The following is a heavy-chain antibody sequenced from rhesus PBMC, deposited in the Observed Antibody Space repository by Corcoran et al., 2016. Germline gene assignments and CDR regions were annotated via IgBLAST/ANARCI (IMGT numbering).Heavy chain of an antibody. J-gene: IGHJ5-1*01. Sequence: GQLVESGGDWVPPGGSLRRSGSASGFTCNTYVMSWVGRAPGKWLEWFTDISDTGKTIYYADSVKGRFTISRDNARNSLSLQMSSLRAEDTAVYYCTRAGDWNDVIRFDVWGPGVLVTVSS. D-gene: IGHD1-7*02. CDR3: TRAGDWNDVIRFDV. CDR1: GFTCNTYV. V-gene: IGHV3-136*01. CDR2: ISDTGKTI.